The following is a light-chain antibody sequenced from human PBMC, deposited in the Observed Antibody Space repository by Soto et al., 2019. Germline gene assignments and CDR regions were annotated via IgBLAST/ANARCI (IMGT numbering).Light chain of an antibody. J-gene: IGKJ2*01. CDR1: QSVSSY. V-gene: IGKV3-11*01. CDR3: QQRISRPPMYT. CDR2: DAS. Sequence: EIVLTQSPATLSLSPGEGATLSCRASQSVSSYLVWYQQKPGQAPRLLIYDASKRATGIPARFSGSGSGTDFTLTISSLEPEDFAVYYCQQRISRPPMYTFGQGSKVEIK.